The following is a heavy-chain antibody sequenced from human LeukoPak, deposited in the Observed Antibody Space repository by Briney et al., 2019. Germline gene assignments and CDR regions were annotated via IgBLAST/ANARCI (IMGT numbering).Heavy chain of an antibody. J-gene: IGHJ4*02. CDR2: IIPIFGTA. V-gene: IGHV1-69*05. D-gene: IGHD3-22*01. CDR1: GGTFSSYA. CDR3: ARMDYDSSGYPD. Sequence: SVKVSCKASGGTFSSYAISWVRQAPAQGLEWMGGIIPIFGTANYAQKFQGRVTITTDESTSTAYMELSSLRSEDTAVYYCARMDYDSSGYPDWGQGTLVTVSS.